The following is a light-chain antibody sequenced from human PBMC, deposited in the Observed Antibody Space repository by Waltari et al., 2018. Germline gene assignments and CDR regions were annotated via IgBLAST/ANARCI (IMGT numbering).Light chain of an antibody. J-gene: IGLJ3*02. CDR2: RND. CDR3: AAWDDTLNGRWE. CDR1: SSNIGSNI. V-gene: IGLV1-44*01. Sequence: QSVLTQPPSASATPGQRVTISCSGSSSNIGSNIVNWYQQVPGTTPKLLIYRNDQRPSGVPDRFSGSTSGTSASLAISGLRSEDEADYYCAAWDDTLNGRWEFGGGTKLTVL.